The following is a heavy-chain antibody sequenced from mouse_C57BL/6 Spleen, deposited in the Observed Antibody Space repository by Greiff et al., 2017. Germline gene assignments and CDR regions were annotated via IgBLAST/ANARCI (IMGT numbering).Heavy chain of an antibody. CDR3: ARGETGSGFAY. V-gene: IGHV1-61*01. Sequence: QVQLQQPGAELVRPGSSVKLSCKASGYTFTSYWMDWVKQRPGQGLEWIGNIYPSDSETHYNQKFKDKATLTVDKSSSTAYMQLSSLTCEDSAVYDCARGETGSGFAYWGQGTLVTVSA. D-gene: IGHD4-1*01. CDR2: IYPSDSET. J-gene: IGHJ3*01. CDR1: GYTFTSYW.